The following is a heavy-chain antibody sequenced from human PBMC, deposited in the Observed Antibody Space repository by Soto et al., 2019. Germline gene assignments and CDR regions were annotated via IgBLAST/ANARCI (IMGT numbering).Heavy chain of an antibody. Sequence: ASVKVSCKASGYTFTGYYMHWVRQAPGQGLEWMGWINPSSGGTNYAQKFQGWVTMTRDTSISTAYMELSRLRSDDTAVYYCARLIAELGMDVWGQGTTVTVSS. J-gene: IGHJ6*02. D-gene: IGHD6-13*01. CDR3: ARLIAELGMDV. CDR1: GYTFTGYY. CDR2: INPSSGGT. V-gene: IGHV1-2*04.